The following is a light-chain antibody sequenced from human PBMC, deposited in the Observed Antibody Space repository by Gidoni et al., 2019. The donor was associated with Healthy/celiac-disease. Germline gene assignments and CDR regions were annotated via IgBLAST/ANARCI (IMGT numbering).Light chain of an antibody. CDR3: NSRDSSGNHVV. Sequence: SSELTQDPAVSVALGQTVRITCQGESLRSYYASWYQQKPGQAPVLVIYGKNNRPSGIPDRFSGSSSGNTASLTITGAQAEDEADYYCNSRDSSGNHVVFGGGTKLTV. J-gene: IGLJ2*01. CDR2: GKN. CDR1: SLRSYY. V-gene: IGLV3-19*01.